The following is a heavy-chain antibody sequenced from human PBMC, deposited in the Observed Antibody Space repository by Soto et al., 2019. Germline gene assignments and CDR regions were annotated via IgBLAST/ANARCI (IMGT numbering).Heavy chain of an antibody. V-gene: IGHV3-7*01. Sequence: VQLVESGGGLVQPGGSLRLSCGASGFTFSSYWMSWVRQAPGKGLEWVANIKQDGDEKYYVDPVKGRFTISRDNAKNSLDLQMNSLRAEDTAVYYCARVYCSDASCYSPDDAFDFWGQGTMVSVSS. CDR1: GFTFSSYW. CDR2: IKQDGDEK. D-gene: IGHD2-15*01. J-gene: IGHJ3*01. CDR3: ARVYCSDASCYSPDDAFDF.